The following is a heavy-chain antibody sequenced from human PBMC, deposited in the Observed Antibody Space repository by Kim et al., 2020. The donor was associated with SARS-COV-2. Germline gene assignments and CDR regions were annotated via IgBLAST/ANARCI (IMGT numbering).Heavy chain of an antibody. CDR3: ARDQVMITFGGVIAKVDAFDI. Sequence: GGSLRLSCAASGFTFSSYWMSWVRQAPGKGLEWVANIKQDGSEKYYVDSVKGRFTISRDNAKNSLYLQMNSLRAEDTAVYYCARDQVMITFGGVIAKVDAFDIWGQGTMVTVSS. CDR1: GFTFSSYW. CDR2: IKQDGSEK. V-gene: IGHV3-7*03. J-gene: IGHJ3*02. D-gene: IGHD3-16*02.